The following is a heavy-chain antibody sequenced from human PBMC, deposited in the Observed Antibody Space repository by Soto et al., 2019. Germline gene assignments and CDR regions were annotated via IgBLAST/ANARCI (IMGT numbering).Heavy chain of an antibody. CDR2: INAGNGNK. CDR1: GYTFTRYA. J-gene: IGHJ4*02. D-gene: IGHD6-19*01. CDR3: ASASSGWYVY. Sequence: ASVKVSCKASGYTFTRYAIHWVRQAPGQRLEWMGWINAGNGNKKYSENLQDRVTMTRDTSASTAYMELRSLRSDDTAVYYCASASSGWYVYWGQGTLVTVSS. V-gene: IGHV1-3*01.